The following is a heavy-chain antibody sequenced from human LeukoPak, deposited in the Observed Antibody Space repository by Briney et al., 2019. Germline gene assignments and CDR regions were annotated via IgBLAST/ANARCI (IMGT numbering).Heavy chain of an antibody. CDR2: ISSGSKYI. V-gene: IGHV3-21*01. D-gene: IGHD6-6*01. J-gene: IGHJ4*02. CDR1: GFTFSSYS. Sequence: GGSLRLSCTASGFTFSSYSMNWVRQSAGKGLEWVSSISSGSKYIYYADSVKGRFTISRDNARSSLYLQMNSLRAEDTAVYYCARASPQYSSSDYWGQGTLVTVSS. CDR3: ARASPQYSSSDY.